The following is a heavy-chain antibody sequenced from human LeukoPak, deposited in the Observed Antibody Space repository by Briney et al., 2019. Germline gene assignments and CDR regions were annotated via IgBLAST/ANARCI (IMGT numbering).Heavy chain of an antibody. CDR3: ARDLACSSTSCPDY. CDR2: ISAYNGNT. Sequence: ASVKVSCKASGYTFTSYDINWVRQATGQGLEWMGWISAYNGNTNYAQKLQGRVTMTTDTSTSTAYMELRSLRSDDTAVYYCARDLACSSTSCPDYWGQGTLVTVSS. D-gene: IGHD2-2*01. CDR1: GYTFTSYD. V-gene: IGHV1-18*01. J-gene: IGHJ4*02.